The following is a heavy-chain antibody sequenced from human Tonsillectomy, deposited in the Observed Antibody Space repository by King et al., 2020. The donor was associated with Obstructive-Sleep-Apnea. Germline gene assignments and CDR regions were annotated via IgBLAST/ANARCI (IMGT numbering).Heavy chain of an antibody. CDR1: GGSISSGDYS. CDR2: IYHSGST. J-gene: IGHJ2*01. Sequence: QLQESGSGLVKPSQTLSLTCAVSGGSISSGDYSWSWIRQPPGKGLEWIGYIYHSGSTFYNPSLKSRVTISVDRSKNQFSLKVSSVIAADTAVYYVARGPNSSAPTNWYFDLWGRGTLVTVSS. V-gene: IGHV4-30-2*01. CDR3: ARGPNSSAPTNWYFDL. D-gene: IGHD5-18*01.